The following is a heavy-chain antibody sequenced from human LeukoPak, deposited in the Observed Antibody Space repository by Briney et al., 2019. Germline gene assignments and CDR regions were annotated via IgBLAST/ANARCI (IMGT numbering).Heavy chain of an antibody. Sequence: GGSLRRSCAASGFTFSSYAMSWVRQAPGQGLVWVSALSGSGGSTYYADSVKGRFTISRDNSKNTLYLQMNSLRGEDTAVYYCAKDSNRYYDFWSCYYFDYWGHGTLVTASS. V-gene: IGHV3-23*01. CDR1: GFTFSSYA. CDR2: LSGSGGST. J-gene: IGHJ4*01. D-gene: IGHD3-3*01. CDR3: AKDSNRYYDFWSCYYFDY.